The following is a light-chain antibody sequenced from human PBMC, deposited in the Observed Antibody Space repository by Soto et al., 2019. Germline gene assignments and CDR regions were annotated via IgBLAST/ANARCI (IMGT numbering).Light chain of an antibody. Sequence: QSVLTQPASVSGSPGQSITISCTGSSSDIGVFNYVSWYQQTPGNAPKIIIFEVTNRPSGVSNRFSGSKSGNTASLTISGLQAEDEADYYCCSYAGSDNFYVFGTGTKVTVL. CDR2: EVT. J-gene: IGLJ1*01. CDR3: CSYAGSDNFYV. CDR1: SSDIGVFNY. V-gene: IGLV2-14*01.